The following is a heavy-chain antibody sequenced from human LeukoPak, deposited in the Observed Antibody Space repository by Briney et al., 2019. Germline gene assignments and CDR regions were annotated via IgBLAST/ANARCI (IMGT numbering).Heavy chain of an antibody. J-gene: IGHJ2*01. CDR1: GFTFSSYA. CDR3: AKDRGYGVSYWYFDL. D-gene: IGHD5-12*01. Sequence: PGESLRISCAASGFTFSSYAMSWVRQAPGKRLEWVSAISGSGGSTYYADSVKGRFTISRDNSKNTLYLQMNSLRAEDTAVYYCAKDRGYGVSYWYFDLWGRGTLVTVSS. V-gene: IGHV3-23*01. CDR2: ISGSGGST.